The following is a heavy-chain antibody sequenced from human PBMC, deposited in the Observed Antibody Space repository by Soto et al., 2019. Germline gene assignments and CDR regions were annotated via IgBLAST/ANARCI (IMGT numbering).Heavy chain of an antibody. D-gene: IGHD5-18*01. J-gene: IGHJ4*02. CDR3: ARGGRIKTAMVSASWVY. CDR2: INPNSGGT. CDR1: GYTFTGYY. V-gene: IGHV1-2*04. Sequence: GASVKVSCKASGYTFTGYYMHWVRQAPGQGPEWMGWINPNSGGTNYAQKFQGWVTMTRDTSISTAYMELSRLRSDDTAVYYCARGGRIKTAMVSASWVYWGQGTLVTVSS.